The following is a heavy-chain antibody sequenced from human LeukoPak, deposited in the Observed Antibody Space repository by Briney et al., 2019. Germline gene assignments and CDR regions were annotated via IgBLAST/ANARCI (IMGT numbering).Heavy chain of an antibody. CDR2: INPSGGST. V-gene: IGHV1-46*01. CDR3: ARAPGVVTAPYYYYYCYMGV. J-gene: IGHJ6*03. D-gene: IGHD2-21*02. Sequence: APVKVSCRASGYTFTSYYMHWVRQAPGQGLEWMGIINPSGGSTSYAQKFQGRVTMTRDTSTGTVYMELSSLRSEDTAVYYCARAPGVVTAPYYYYYCYMGVWGKGTTVTVSS. CDR1: GYTFTSYY.